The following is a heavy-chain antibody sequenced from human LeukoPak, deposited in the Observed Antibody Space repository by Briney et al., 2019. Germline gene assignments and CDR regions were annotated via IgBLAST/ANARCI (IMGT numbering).Heavy chain of an antibody. Sequence: PSETLSLTCAVYGGSFSGYYWSWIRQPPGKGLEWIGEINHSGSTNYNPSLKSRVAISVDTSKNQFSLKLSSVTAADTAVYYCARGRVGYGLGSYQLFHLDYWGQGTLVTVSS. D-gene: IGHD3-10*01. CDR3: ARGRVGYGLGSYQLFHLDY. CDR1: GGSFSGYY. J-gene: IGHJ4*02. CDR2: INHSGST. V-gene: IGHV4-34*01.